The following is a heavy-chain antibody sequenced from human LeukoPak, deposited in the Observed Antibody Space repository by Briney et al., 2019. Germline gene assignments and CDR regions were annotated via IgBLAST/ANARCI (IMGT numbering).Heavy chain of an antibody. D-gene: IGHD3-22*01. CDR3: ARAPDSSGYYYVSPDAFDI. CDR1: GGSISSSNY. V-gene: IGHV4-39*07. CDR2: IYYSGST. J-gene: IGHJ3*02. Sequence: PSETLSLTCTVSGGSISSSNYWGWIRQPPGKGLEWIGSIYYSGSTYYNPSLKSRVTISVDTSKNQFSLKLSSVTAAETAVYYCARAPDSSGYYYVSPDAFDIWGQGTMVTVSS.